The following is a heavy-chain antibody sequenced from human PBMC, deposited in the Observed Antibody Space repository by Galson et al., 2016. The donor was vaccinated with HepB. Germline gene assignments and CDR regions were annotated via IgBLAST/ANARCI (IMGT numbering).Heavy chain of an antibody. CDR3: ARGYLARYSGYDSFYYGLDV. J-gene: IGHJ6*01. D-gene: IGHD5-12*01. Sequence: SLRLSCAASGFTFRYHWMHWVCQVPGKGLVWVSRIDGVGSVTTYADSVGGRLTISKDNAKNTLYLEMNSLRAEDTAVYYCARGYLARYSGYDSFYYGLDVWGQGTTVTVSS. CDR2: IDGVGSVT. CDR1: GFTFRYHW. V-gene: IGHV3-74*01.